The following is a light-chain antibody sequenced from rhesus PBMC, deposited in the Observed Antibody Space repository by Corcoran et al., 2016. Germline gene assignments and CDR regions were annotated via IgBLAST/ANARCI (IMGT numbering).Light chain of an antibody. CDR2: KAS. V-gene: IGKV1-74*01. CDR3: QHSYGTPLT. J-gene: IGKJ4*01. Sequence: DIQMTQSPSSLSASVGDRVTITCRASENVNNYLHWYQQKPGKAPKLLIYKASTLQSGVPSRFSGSGSGTDFTLTISSPQPEEFATYYCQHSYGTPLTFGGGTKVELK. CDR1: ENVNNY.